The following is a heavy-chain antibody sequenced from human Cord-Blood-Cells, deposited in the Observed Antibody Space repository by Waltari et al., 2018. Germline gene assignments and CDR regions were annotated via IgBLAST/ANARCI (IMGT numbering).Heavy chain of an antibody. CDR3: ARIAAAGAEYFQH. Sequence: QVQLVQSGAEVKKPGAPVKVSCKASGYTFTGYYMHWVRKAPGQGLEWMGWINPNSGGTNYAQKFQGRVTMTRDTSISTAYMELSRLRSDDTAVYYCARIAAAGAEYFQHWGQGTLVTVSS. CDR2: INPNSGGT. J-gene: IGHJ1*01. D-gene: IGHD6-13*01. CDR1: GYTFTGYY. V-gene: IGHV1-2*02.